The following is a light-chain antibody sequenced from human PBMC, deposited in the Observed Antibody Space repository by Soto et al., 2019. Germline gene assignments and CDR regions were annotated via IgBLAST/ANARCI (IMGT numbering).Light chain of an antibody. V-gene: IGKV3-20*01. CDR2: GAS. J-gene: IGKJ1*01. Sequence: EIVLTQSPGTLYLSPGERATLSCRASQSVNSNFLAWYQQKPGQAPRLLISGASNRPPGIPDRFSVSGSGTDFTLTISRLEPEDFAVYYCQQYGNSPRTFGKGTKVELK. CDR3: QQYGNSPRT. CDR1: QSVNSNF.